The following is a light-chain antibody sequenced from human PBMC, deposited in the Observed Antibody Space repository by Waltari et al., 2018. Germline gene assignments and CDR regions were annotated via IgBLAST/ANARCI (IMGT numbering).Light chain of an antibody. CDR3: QTGGHGTWV. CDR1: SGHSSNI. CDR2: INSDGSH. Sequence: QLVLTQSPSASASLGASVRLTCTLSSGHSSNIIAWLQQQPETGPRFLMKINSDGSHNKGDEIPDRFSGSSSGAERYLTISSVQSEDEADYYCQTGGHGTWVFGGGTKLTVL. J-gene: IGLJ3*02. V-gene: IGLV4-69*01.